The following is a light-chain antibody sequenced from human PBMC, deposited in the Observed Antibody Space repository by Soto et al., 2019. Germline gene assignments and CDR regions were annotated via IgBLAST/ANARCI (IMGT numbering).Light chain of an antibody. CDR1: PSVSTSR. CDR3: QQYGNSPIT. Sequence: DIVLTQSPATLSLSPGERVTLSFGASPSVSTSRLAWYQQKPGQAPRLLMYDASRRAFGIPDRFSGSGSGTAFTLTISRLEPEDFVVYYCQQYGNSPITFGQGTRLEIK. V-gene: IGKV3D-20*01. CDR2: DAS. J-gene: IGKJ5*01.